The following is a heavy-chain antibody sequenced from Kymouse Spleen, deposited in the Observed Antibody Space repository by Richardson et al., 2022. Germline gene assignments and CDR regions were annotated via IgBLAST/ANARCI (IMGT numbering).Heavy chain of an antibody. J-gene: IGHJ6*02. CDR2: IYYSGST. CDR3: ARAKWSSGWYGYYGMDV. CDR1: GGSISSGGYY. V-gene: IGHV4-31*03. D-gene: IGHD6-19*01. Sequence: QVQLQESGPGLVKPSQTLSLTCTVSGGSISSGGYYWSWIRQHPGKGLEWIGYIYYSGSTYYNPSLKSRVTISVDTSKNQFSLKLSSVTAADTAVYYCARAKWSSGWYGYYGMDVWGQGTTVTVSS.